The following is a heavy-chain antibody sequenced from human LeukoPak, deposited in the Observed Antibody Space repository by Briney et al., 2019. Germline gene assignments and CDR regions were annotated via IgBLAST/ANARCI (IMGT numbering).Heavy chain of an antibody. CDR3: ARGAVRGGTNFDY. D-gene: IGHD3-10*01. J-gene: IGHJ4*02. CDR2: AYYRSKWYI. CDR1: GDSVSGSPAV. Sequence: SQTLSLTCAISGDSVSGSPAVWNWIRQSQSIGLEWLGRAYYRSKWYIDYAVSMKGRITITPDTSKNQFSLQLNSVTPEEADGYYCARGAVRGGTNFDYWGQGTLVTVSS. V-gene: IGHV6-1*01.